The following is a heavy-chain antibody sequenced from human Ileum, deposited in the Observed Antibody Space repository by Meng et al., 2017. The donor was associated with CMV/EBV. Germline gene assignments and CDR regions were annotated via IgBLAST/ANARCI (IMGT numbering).Heavy chain of an antibody. CDR3: ATLRSSEGNGMDV. D-gene: IGHD3-10*02. J-gene: IGHJ6*01. CDR1: GYTFTDYY. CDR2: TNPASGGT. Sequence: ASVKVSCKASGYTFTDYYIPWVRQAPGQGLEWMGWTNPASGGTYYAQKFQGRVTMTRDTSINTAYMGLSRLRFDDTAVYYCATLRSSEGNGMDVWGQGTTVTVSS. V-gene: IGHV1-2*02.